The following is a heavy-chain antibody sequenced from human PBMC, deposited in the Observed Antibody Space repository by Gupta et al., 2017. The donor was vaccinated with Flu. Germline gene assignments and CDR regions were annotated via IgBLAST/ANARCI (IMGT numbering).Heavy chain of an antibody. D-gene: IGHD3-10*01. V-gene: IGHV3-9*01. CDR1: GFTFDAYA. CDR2: ISWNSGSI. J-gene: IGHJ3*02. Sequence: EVQLVESGGGLVQPGRSLRLSCAASGFTFDAYAMHWGRQAPGKGLEWVSGISWNSGSIGYADSVKGRFTISRDNAKNSLYLQMNSLRAEDTALYYCAKDRIGSGSYPRAFDIWGQGTMVTVSS. CDR3: AKDRIGSGSYPRAFDI.